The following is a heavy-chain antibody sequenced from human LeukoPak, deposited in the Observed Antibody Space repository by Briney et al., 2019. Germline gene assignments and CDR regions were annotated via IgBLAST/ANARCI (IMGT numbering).Heavy chain of an antibody. CDR2: ISYDGSNK. CDR1: GFTFSTYG. V-gene: IGHV3-30*18. CDR3: AKDDQYYYDSSGYYYLTY. D-gene: IGHD3-22*01. Sequence: GGSLRLSCAASGFTFSTYGMHWVRQAPGKGLEWVAVISYDGSNKYYADSVKGRFTISRDNSKNTLYLQMNSLRAEDTAFYYCAKDDQYYYDSSGYYYLTYWGQGTLVTVSS. J-gene: IGHJ4*02.